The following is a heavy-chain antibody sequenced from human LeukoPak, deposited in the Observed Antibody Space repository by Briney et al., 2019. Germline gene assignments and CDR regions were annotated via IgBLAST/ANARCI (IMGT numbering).Heavy chain of an antibody. Sequence: PGGSLRLSCAASGFSFRSSAMHWVRQAPGKGLEWMAFMRSDGSDEHYADSVKGRFTISRDNSHNTLYLQMNSLRAEDTAVYYCAKDLVYDILTGYSPDYWGQGTLVTVSS. J-gene: IGHJ4*02. D-gene: IGHD3-9*01. CDR1: GFSFRSSA. V-gene: IGHV3-30*02. CDR3: AKDLVYDILTGYSPDY. CDR2: MRSDGSDE.